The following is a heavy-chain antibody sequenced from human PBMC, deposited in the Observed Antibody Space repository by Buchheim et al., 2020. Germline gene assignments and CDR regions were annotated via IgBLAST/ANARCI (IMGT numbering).Heavy chain of an antibody. D-gene: IGHD3-10*01. CDR1: GFTFSSYA. CDR3: TRRGGDLRYFDY. CDR2: LSTGGGTT. Sequence: EVLLLESGGGLAQPGGSLRLSCAASGFTFSSYAMSWVRQAPGKGLEWVSTLSTGGGTTYYADSVKGRFTISRDHSKNTLYLQMKSLRAEDTATYYCTRRGGDLRYFDYWGQGTL. V-gene: IGHV3-23*01. J-gene: IGHJ4*02.